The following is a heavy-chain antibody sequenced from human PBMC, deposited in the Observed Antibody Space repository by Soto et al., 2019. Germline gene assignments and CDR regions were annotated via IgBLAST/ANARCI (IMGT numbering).Heavy chain of an antibody. CDR3: AREGVAPYYYYGLDV. J-gene: IGHJ6*02. CDR2: ISSYNGDT. Sequence: ASVKVSCKASGYTFTRSGISWVRQAPGQGPEWMGWISSYNGDTNYAQTFQGRVTMTTDTSTSTAYMELRSLRSDDTAVYYCAREGVAPYYYYGLDVWGQGTTVTVSS. D-gene: IGHD5-12*01. CDR1: GYTFTRSG. V-gene: IGHV1-18*01.